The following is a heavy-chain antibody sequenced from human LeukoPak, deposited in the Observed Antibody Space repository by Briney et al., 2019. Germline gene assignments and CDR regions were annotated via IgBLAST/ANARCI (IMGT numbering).Heavy chain of an antibody. J-gene: IGHJ6*03. V-gene: IGHV4-38-2*02. CDR2: IYHSGST. CDR3: ARVRYYGSGSYYTHYYMDV. Sequence: PSETLSLTCTVSGYSISSGYYWDWIRQPPGKGLEWIGSIYHSGSTYYNPSLESRVTISVDTSKNQFSLKLSSVTAADTAVYYCARVRYYGSGSYYTHYYMDVWGKGTTVTISS. CDR1: GYSISSGYY. D-gene: IGHD3-10*01.